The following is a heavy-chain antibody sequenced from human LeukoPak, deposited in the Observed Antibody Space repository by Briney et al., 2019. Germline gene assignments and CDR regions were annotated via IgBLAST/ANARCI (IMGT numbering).Heavy chain of an antibody. CDR2: ISLSSAYI. V-gene: IGHV3-21*04. Sequence: GGSLRLSCAASGFTFSSYSMNWVRQAPGKGLEWVSSISLSSAYIYYADSVKGRITISRDNAKNSLYLQMDSLRAEDTAVYYCAKDVPYYYDSSGGFDYWGQGTLVTVSS. J-gene: IGHJ4*02. D-gene: IGHD3-22*01. CDR1: GFTFSSYS. CDR3: AKDVPYYYDSSGGFDY.